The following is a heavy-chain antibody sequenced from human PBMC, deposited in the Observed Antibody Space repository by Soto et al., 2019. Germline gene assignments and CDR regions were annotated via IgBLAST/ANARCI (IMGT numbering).Heavy chain of an antibody. CDR3: ARGPPYSYSSSSWAARYYYYYGMDV. V-gene: IGHV3-13*01. CDR1: GFTFSSYD. J-gene: IGHJ6*02. CDR2: IGTAGDT. Sequence: SGFTFSSYDMHWVRQATGKGPEWVSAIGTAGDTYYPGSVKGRFTISRENAKNSLYLQMNSLRAEDTAVYYCARGPPYSYSSSSWAARYYYYYGMDVWGQGTTVTVSS. D-gene: IGHD6-6*01.